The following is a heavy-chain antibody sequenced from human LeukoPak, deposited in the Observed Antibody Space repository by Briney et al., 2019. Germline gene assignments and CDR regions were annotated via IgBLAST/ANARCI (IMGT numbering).Heavy chain of an antibody. CDR1: GLTFSTFP. Sequence: AGSLRLSCAASGLTFSTFPMHWVRQPPGKGLEFVSAISNNGANTYYADSVKGRFTISRDNSKNTLYLQMGSLGTEDTAMYYCARVYYYNSDNYYFGYWGQGTLVTVSS. CDR3: ARVYYYNSDNYYFGY. D-gene: IGHD3-10*01. CDR2: ISNNGANT. J-gene: IGHJ4*02. V-gene: IGHV3-64*02.